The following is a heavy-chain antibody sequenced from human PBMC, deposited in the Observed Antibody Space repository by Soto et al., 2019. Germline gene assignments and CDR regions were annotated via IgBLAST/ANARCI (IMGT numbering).Heavy chain of an antibody. CDR2: IYYSGST. J-gene: IGHJ6*02. D-gene: IGHD3-3*01. CDR3: ARDFYLPSDV. CDR1: GSAISSGGYY. V-gene: IGHV4-31*02. Sequence: SETLSLTGTLAGSAISSGGYYWRWIRQHPGKGLEWIGYIYYSGSTYYNPSLKSRVTISVDTSKNQFSLKLSSVTAADTAVYYCARDFYLPSDVWGQGTTVTVAS.